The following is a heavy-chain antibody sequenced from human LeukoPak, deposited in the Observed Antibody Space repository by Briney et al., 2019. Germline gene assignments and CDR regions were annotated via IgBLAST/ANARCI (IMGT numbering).Heavy chain of an antibody. V-gene: IGHV3-21*01. CDR2: ISSGSSYI. D-gene: IGHD1-1*01. CDR1: GFTFSSYS. J-gene: IGHJ3*02. Sequence: GGSLRLSCAASGFTFSSYSMNWVRQAPGKGLEWVSSISSGSSYIYYADSVKGRSTISRDNAKNSLYLQMNSLRAEDTAVYYCARARTAYAFDIWGQGTMVTVSS. CDR3: ARARTAYAFDI.